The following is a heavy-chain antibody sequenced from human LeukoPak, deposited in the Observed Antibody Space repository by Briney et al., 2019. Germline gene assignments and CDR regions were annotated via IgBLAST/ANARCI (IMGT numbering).Heavy chain of an antibody. CDR1: GYTFTGYY. Sequence: ASVKASCKASGYTFTGYYMHWVRQAPGQGLEWRGWINPNSGGTNYAQKFQGRVTMTRDTSISTAYMELSRLRSDDTAVYYCARDAVLRFLEWLGEYDFDYWGQGTLVTVSS. V-gene: IGHV1-2*02. CDR2: INPNSGGT. CDR3: ARDAVLRFLEWLGEYDFDY. J-gene: IGHJ4*02. D-gene: IGHD3-3*01.